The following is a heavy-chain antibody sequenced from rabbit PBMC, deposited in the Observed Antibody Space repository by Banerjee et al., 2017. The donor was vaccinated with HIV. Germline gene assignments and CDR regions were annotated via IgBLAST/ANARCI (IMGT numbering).Heavy chain of an antibody. CDR1: GFSFSDRDV. CDR3: ARDSVGVIGWNFYL. D-gene: IGHD1-1*01. J-gene: IGHJ4*01. CDR2: INASTGKP. V-gene: IGHV1S45*01. Sequence: QEQLVESGGGLVQPEGSLTLTCKASGFSFSDRDVMCWVRQAPGKGLEWIACINASTGKPVYATWAKGRFTISRTSSTTVTLRMTSLTAADRATYFCARDSVGVIGWNFYLWGQGTLVTVS.